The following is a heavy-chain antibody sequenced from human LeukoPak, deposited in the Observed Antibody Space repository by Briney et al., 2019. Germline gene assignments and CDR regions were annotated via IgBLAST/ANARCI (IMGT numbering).Heavy chain of an antibody. D-gene: IGHD3-10*01. CDR1: GFTFSSYG. CDR2: ISGSGGST. J-gene: IGHJ4*02. CDR3: AKVRGPYGSGSYAID. V-gene: IGHV3-23*01. Sequence: PGGSLRLSCAASGFTFSSYGMSWVRQAPAKGLEWVSAISGSGGSTCYADSVKGRFTISRDNSKNTLYLQMNSLRAEDTAVYYCAKVRGPYGSGSYAIDWGQGTLVTVSS.